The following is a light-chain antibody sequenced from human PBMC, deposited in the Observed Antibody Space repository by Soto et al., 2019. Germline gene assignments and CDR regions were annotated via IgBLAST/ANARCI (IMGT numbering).Light chain of an antibody. J-gene: IGLJ3*02. CDR1: SSDVGGYNS. CDR2: EVT. CDR3: SSYTTSSTLV. V-gene: IGLV2-14*01. Sequence: QSALTQPASVSGSPGQSITISCTGTSSDVGGYNSVSWYQQHPGKAPKLMIYEVTSRPSGVSNRFSGSKSGNTASLTISGLQVDDEANYYCSSYTTSSTLVFGGGTQLTVL.